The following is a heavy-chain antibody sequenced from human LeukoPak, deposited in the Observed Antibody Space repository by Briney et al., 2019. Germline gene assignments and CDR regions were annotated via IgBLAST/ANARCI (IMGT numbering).Heavy chain of an antibody. CDR2: ISSSGNTI. J-gene: IGHJ4*02. V-gene: IGHV3-48*03. Sequence: GGSLRLSCAASGFTFSSYEMNWVRQAPGKGLEWVSYISSSGNTIYYADSVKGRFTISRDNAKNSLYLQMNSLRAEDTAVYYCARGNVVVTATYYFDYWGQGTLVTVSS. D-gene: IGHD2-21*02. CDR3: ARGNVVVTATYYFDY. CDR1: GFTFSSYE.